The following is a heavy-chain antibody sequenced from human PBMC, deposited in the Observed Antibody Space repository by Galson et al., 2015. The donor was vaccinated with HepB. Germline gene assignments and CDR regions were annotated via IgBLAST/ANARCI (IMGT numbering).Heavy chain of an antibody. Sequence: SLRLSCAASGFTFSRNGMHWVRQAPGKGLAWVAVIWPGRSNIYYADSVKGRFTISRDNSKNTLYRQMNSLRAEDTAVYYCAREDADIAAMTLDHWGQGTLVTVSS. CDR3: AREDADIAAMTLDH. CDR1: GFTFSRNG. V-gene: IGHV3-33*08. CDR2: IWPGRSNI. J-gene: IGHJ4*02. D-gene: IGHD6-25*01.